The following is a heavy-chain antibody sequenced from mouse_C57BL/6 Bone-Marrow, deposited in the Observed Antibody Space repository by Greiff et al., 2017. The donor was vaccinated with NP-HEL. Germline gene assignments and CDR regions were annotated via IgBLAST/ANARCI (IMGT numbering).Heavy chain of an antibody. V-gene: IGHV1-61*01. CDR3: ARKSNYRYFDV. CDR2: IYPSDSET. J-gene: IGHJ1*03. D-gene: IGHD1-3*01. Sequence: QVQLKQSGAELVRPGSSVKLSCKASGYTFTSYWMDWVKQRPGQGLAWIGNIYPSDSETHYNQKFKDKATLTVDKSSSTAYMQLSSLTSEDSAVYYCARKSNYRYFDVWGTGTTVTVSS. CDR1: GYTFTSYW.